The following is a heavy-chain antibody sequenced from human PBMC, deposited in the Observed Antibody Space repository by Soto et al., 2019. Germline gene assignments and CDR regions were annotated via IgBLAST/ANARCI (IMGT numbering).Heavy chain of an antibody. CDR1: GGSISTSNW. CDR2: VYHSGST. CDR3: ARAFTMVRGGVYYYGMDV. J-gene: IGHJ6*02. D-gene: IGHD3-10*01. Sequence: QVQLQESGPGLVKPSGTLSLTCAVSGGSISTSNWWSWVRQPPGKGLEWIGEVYHSGSTNYNPSLKSRVTISVDESKNQFSLKLSSVPAADTAVYYCARAFTMVRGGVYYYGMDVWGQGTTVTVSS. V-gene: IGHV4-4*02.